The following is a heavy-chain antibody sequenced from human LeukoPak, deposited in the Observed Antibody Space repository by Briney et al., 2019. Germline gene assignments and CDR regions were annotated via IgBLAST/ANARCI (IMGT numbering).Heavy chain of an antibody. D-gene: IGHD6-13*01. CDR3: ARCSYSSSWYGAPLLVGY. Sequence: ASVKVSCKASGYTFTGYYMHWVRQAPGQGLEWMGWINPNSGGTNYAQKFQGRVTMTRDTSISTAYMELSRLRSDDTAVYHCARCSYSSSWYGAPLLVGYWGQGTLVTVSS. CDR1: GYTFTGYY. J-gene: IGHJ4*02. CDR2: INPNSGGT. V-gene: IGHV1-2*02.